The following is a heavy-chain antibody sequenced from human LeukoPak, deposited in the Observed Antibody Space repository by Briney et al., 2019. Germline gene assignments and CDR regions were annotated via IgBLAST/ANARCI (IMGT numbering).Heavy chain of an antibody. V-gene: IGHV4-34*01. CDR2: INHSGST. Sequence: SETLSLTCAVYGGSFSGYYWSWIRQPPGKGLEWIGEINHSGSTNYNPSLKSRVTISVDTSKNQFSLKLSSVTAADTAVYYCARGSDYGIDYWGQGTLVTVSS. D-gene: IGHD4-17*01. CDR1: GGSFSGYY. CDR3: ARGSDYGIDY. J-gene: IGHJ4*02.